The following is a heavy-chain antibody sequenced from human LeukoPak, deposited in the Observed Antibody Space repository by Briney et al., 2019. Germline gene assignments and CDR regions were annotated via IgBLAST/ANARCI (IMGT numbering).Heavy chain of an antibody. CDR2: IYYSGST. CDR3: ARSEWAVAGDFDY. J-gene: IGHJ4*02. CDR1: GGSISSSSYY. D-gene: IGHD6-19*01. V-gene: IGHV4-39*01. Sequence: SETLSLTCTVSGGSISSSSYYRGWIRQPPGKGLEWIGSIYYSGSTYYNPSLKSRVTISVDTSKNQFSLKLSSVTAADTAVYYCARSEWAVAGDFDYWGQGTLVTVSS.